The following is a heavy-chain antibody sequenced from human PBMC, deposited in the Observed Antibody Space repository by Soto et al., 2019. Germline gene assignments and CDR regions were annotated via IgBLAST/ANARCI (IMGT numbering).Heavy chain of an antibody. CDR3: ASLRRHCTNGVCPLDP. CDR2: MNPNSGNT. Sequence: ASVKVSCKASGYTFTSYDINWVRQATGQGLEWMGWMNPNSGNTGYAQKFQGRVTMTRNTSISTAYMELSSLRSEDTAVYYCASLRRHCTNGVCPLDPWGQGTLVTVSS. V-gene: IGHV1-8*02. CDR1: GYTFTSYD. D-gene: IGHD2-8*01. J-gene: IGHJ5*02.